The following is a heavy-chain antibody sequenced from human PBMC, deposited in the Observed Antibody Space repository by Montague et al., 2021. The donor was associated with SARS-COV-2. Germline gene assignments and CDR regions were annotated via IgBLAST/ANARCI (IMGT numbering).Heavy chain of an antibody. V-gene: IGHV4-59*01. CDR1: GASISSYY. CDR2: IYYSGST. D-gene: IGHD3-3*01. J-gene: IGHJ3*01. CDR3: ARAPVAHITIFGVVTSFDY. Sequence: SETLSLTCTVSGASISSYYWSWIRQPPGKGLEWIGYIYYSGSTNYNPSLKSRVTISVDTSKNQFSLKLSSVTAADTAVYYCARAPVAHITIFGVVTSFDYWGQGQWSPSLQ.